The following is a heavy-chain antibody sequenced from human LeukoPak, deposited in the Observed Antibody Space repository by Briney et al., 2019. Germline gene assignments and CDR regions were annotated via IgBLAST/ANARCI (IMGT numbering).Heavy chain of an antibody. V-gene: IGHV1-46*01. CDR2: INPNTGGT. Sequence: GASVKVSCKASGYIFTSSYMHWVRQAAGQGLEWMGIINPNTGGTSYAQKFQGRVTITADKSTSTAYMELSSLRSEDTAVYYCARSDSTPWYFDYWGQGTLVTVSS. J-gene: IGHJ4*02. CDR1: GYIFTSSY. CDR3: ARSDSTPWYFDY. D-gene: IGHD3-22*01.